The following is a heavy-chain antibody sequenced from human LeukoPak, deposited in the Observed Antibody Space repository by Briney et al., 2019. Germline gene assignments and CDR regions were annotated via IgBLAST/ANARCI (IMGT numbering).Heavy chain of an antibody. J-gene: IGHJ6*02. CDR3: ARAFYGAPYYYGMDV. CDR1: GASIRSGDYY. V-gene: IGHV4-30-4*01. D-gene: IGHD4-17*01. CDR2: IYYSGST. Sequence: TSQTLSLTCTVSGASIRSGDYYWSWIRQPPGKGLEWIGYIYYSGSTYYNPSLKSRVTISVDTSKNQFSLKLSSVTAADTAVYYCARAFYGAPYYYGMDVWGQGTTVTVSS.